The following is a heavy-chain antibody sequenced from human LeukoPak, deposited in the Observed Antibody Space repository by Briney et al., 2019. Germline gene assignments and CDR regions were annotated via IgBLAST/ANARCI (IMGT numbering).Heavy chain of an antibody. D-gene: IGHD1-26*01. CDR3: ARDRGRSSFDY. Sequence: PGGSLRLSCAASGFTFSSYEMNWVRQAPGKGLEWVSYISSSGSTIYYADSVKGRFTISRDNAKNSLYLQMNSLRAEDTAVYYCARDRGRSSFDYWGQGTLVSVSS. CDR2: ISSSGSTI. V-gene: IGHV3-48*03. CDR1: GFTFSSYE. J-gene: IGHJ4*02.